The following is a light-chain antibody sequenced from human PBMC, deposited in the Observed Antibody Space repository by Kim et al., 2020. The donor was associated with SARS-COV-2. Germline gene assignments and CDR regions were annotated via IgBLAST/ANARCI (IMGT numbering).Light chain of an antibody. Sequence: GQSVTISCTGTSSDGGGDNFVSWYQQHPGKAPKLMIYDVSKRPSGVPDHFSGSKSGNTASLTISGLQAEDEADYYCCSYAGSYTYVFGTGTKVTVL. CDR2: DVS. CDR1: SSDGGGDNF. V-gene: IGLV2-11*01. J-gene: IGLJ1*01. CDR3: CSYAGSYTYV.